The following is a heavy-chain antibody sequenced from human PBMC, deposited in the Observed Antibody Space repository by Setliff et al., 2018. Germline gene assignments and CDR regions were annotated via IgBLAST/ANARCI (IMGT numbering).Heavy chain of an antibody. CDR1: GGSISSGSYY. J-gene: IGHJ4*02. V-gene: IGHV4-61*02. CDR3: ARGAGWCCDSSGYYYDY. D-gene: IGHD3-22*01. CDR2: IYTSGST. Sequence: SATLSLTCTVSGGSISSGSYYWSWIRQPAGKGLEWIGRIYTSGSTNYNPSLKSRVTISVDTSKNHFPLKLSSGTAADTAVYYCARGAGWCCDSSGYYYDYWGQGTLVTVSS.